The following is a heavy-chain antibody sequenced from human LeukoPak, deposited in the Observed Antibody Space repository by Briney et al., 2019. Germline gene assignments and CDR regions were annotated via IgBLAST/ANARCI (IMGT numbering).Heavy chain of an antibody. J-gene: IGHJ2*01. D-gene: IGHD3-3*02. Sequence: GGSLRLSCAASGFTFSSYAMSWVRQAPGKGLEWVSILYSGSDTYYADSVEGRFIISRDSSKNTLFLQMNDLRVEDTAVYYCARVGDHFHWYLDLWGRGTLVTISS. V-gene: IGHV3-23*03. CDR3: ARVGDHFHWYLDL. CDR1: GFTFSSYA. CDR2: LYSGSDT.